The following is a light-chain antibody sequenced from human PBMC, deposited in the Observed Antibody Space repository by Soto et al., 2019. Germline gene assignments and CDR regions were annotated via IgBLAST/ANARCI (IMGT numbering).Light chain of an antibody. Sequence: QSVLTQPPSGSGTPGQRVTISCSGGSSNIGSNSVSWYQQLPGTAPKLLIYTDNQRPSGVPDRFSGSKSGTSASLAISGLQSEDEADYYCAAWDDSLNGRVVFGGGTKLTVL. CDR2: TDN. V-gene: IGLV1-44*01. J-gene: IGLJ2*01. CDR1: SSNIGSNS. CDR3: AAWDDSLNGRVV.